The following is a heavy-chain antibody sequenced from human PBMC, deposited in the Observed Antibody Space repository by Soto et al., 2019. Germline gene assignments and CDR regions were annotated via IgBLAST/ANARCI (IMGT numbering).Heavy chain of an antibody. CDR1: GFTFSIYD. J-gene: IGHJ5*02. CDR2: ISDNTDRT. Sequence: GGSLRLSCVASGFTFSIYDMTWVRQAPGKGPECVAVISDNTDRTSYADSVKGRFTISRDNSESTVYLQMSSLTAEDTAVYYCTKGSWLDSWGQGALVTVSS. D-gene: IGHD6-13*01. V-gene: IGHV3-23*01. CDR3: TKGSWLDS.